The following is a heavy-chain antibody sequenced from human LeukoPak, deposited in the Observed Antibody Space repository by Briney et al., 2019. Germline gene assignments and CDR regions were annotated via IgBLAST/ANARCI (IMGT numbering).Heavy chain of an antibody. CDR1: GFTFSSYG. CDR2: IWYDGSNK. J-gene: IGHJ6*02. D-gene: IGHD6-13*01. Sequence: GGSLRLSCAASGFTFSSYGMHWVRQAPGKGLEWVAVIWYDGSNKYYADSVKGRFTISRDNSKNTLYLQMNSLRAEDTAVYYCARKFYSSSWSINYYYYGMDVWGQGTTVTVSS. V-gene: IGHV3-33*01. CDR3: ARKFYSSSWSINYYYYGMDV.